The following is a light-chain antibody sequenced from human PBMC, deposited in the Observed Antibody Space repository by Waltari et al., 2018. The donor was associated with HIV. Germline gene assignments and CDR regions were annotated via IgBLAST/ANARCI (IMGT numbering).Light chain of an antibody. CDR1: NLITYS. J-gene: IGLJ2*01. Sequence: SSELTQDATVSVALGQTVRITCQGDNLITYSASWYQQKPGQAPVLVIFGKNNRPSGSPDRCSGATAGNTASLTITGAQAEDEADYYCKSRDSSGNHVLFGGGTKLTVL. CDR2: GKN. V-gene: IGLV3-19*01. CDR3: KSRDSSGNHVL.